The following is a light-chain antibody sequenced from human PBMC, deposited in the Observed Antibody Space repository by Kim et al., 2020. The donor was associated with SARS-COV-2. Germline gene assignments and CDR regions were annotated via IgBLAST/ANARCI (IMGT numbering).Light chain of an antibody. J-gene: IGLJ2*01. Sequence: SYELTQPSSVSVSPGQTARITFSGDVLAKKYARWFQQKPGQAPVLVIYKDIERPSGVPERFSGSSSGTTVTLTISGAQVEDEADYYCYSAPDNDLRIFGGGTQLTVL. CDR2: KDI. CDR1: VLAKKY. CDR3: YSAPDNDLRI. V-gene: IGLV3-27*01.